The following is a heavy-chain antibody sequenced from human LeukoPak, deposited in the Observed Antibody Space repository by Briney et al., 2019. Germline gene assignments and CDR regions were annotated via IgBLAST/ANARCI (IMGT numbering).Heavy chain of an antibody. CDR1: GGSFGGYY. Sequence: SETLSLTCAVYGGSFGGYYWSWIRQPPGKGLEWIGEINHSGSTNYNPSLKSRVTISVDTSKNQFSLKLSSVTAADTAVYYCARGGRITIFGVVIRPRMDVWGKGTTVTVSS. CDR3: ARGGRITIFGVVIRPRMDV. V-gene: IGHV4-34*01. D-gene: IGHD3-3*01. J-gene: IGHJ6*03. CDR2: INHSGST.